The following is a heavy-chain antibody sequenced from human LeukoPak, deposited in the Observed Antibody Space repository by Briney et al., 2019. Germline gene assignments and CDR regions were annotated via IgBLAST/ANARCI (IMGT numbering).Heavy chain of an antibody. Sequence: PGGSLRLSCAASGFTFSTYSMNWVRHAPGKGLEWVSYISSGSGTIYYADSVKGRFTISRDNAENSLYLQMNSLRDEDTAVYYCARDKYGDYAFDYWGQGTLVTVSS. CDR1: GFTFSTYS. CDR2: ISSGSGTI. D-gene: IGHD4-17*01. CDR3: ARDKYGDYAFDY. J-gene: IGHJ4*02. V-gene: IGHV3-48*02.